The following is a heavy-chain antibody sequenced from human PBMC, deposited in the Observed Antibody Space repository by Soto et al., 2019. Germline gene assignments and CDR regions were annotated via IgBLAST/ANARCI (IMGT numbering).Heavy chain of an antibody. CDR2: ISYDGSNK. CDR1: GFTFSSYG. Sequence: QVQLVESGGGVVQSGRSLRLSCAASGFTFSSYGMHWVRQAPGKGLEWVAVISYDGSNKYYADSVKGRFTISRDNSKNTLYLQMNSLRAEDTAVYYCAKGGADHGSGSYHWGQGTLVTVSS. V-gene: IGHV3-30*18. D-gene: IGHD3-10*01. J-gene: IGHJ5*02. CDR3: AKGGADHGSGSYH.